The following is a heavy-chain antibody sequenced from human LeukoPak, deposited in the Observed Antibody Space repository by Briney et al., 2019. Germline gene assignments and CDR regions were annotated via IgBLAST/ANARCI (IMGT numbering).Heavy chain of an antibody. CDR3: ARDLPTVQLERRNDY. Sequence: SVKVSCKASGGTFSSYAISWVRQAPGQGLEWMGGIIPIFGTANYAQKFQGRVTITADESTSTAYMELSSLRSEDTAVYYCARDLPTVQLERRNDYWGQGTLVTVSS. V-gene: IGHV1-69*13. CDR1: GGTFSSYA. CDR2: IIPIFGTA. D-gene: IGHD1-1*01. J-gene: IGHJ4*02.